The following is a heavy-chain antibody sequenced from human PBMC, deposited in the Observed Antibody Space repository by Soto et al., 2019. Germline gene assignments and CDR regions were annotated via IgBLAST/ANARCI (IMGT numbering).Heavy chain of an antibody. J-gene: IGHJ5*02. D-gene: IGHD1-1*01. CDR1: GFTLSSDS. V-gene: IGHV3-48*01. CDR3: AREQLGTAGFYP. CDR2: ISSSSSTI. Sequence: PGGCLRLSGAASGFTLSSDSMNWLRQAAGKGLEWVSYISSSSSTIYYADSVKGRFTTSRDNAKNSLYLQMNSLRAEGTAVYYCAREQLGTAGFYPLGQGNLVTVSS.